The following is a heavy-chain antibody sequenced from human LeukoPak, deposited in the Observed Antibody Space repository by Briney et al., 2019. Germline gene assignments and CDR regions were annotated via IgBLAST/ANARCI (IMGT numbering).Heavy chain of an antibody. CDR1: GFTLSDYY. Sequence: PGGCLRLSFSPFGFTLSDYYMGSVRQAPRKGPGWGLYISSSSSYTNYSATVKGRITISRDNAKNSLYLQMNSLRAEDTAVYYWARDRSSVLLGDYYYCMDVWGKGTTVTVSS. V-gene: IGHV3-11*06. D-gene: IGHD3-10*01. J-gene: IGHJ6*04. CDR3: ARDRSSVLLGDYYYCMDV. CDR2: ISSSSSYT.